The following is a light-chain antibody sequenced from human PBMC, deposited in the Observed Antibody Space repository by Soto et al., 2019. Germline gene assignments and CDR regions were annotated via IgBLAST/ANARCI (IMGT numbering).Light chain of an antibody. Sequence: DAQMTQSPSSLSASVGDSVTITCRASQSIGTYLDWYQHKPGKAPKLLIYAASSLQSGVPSRFCGSGSGTDFTLTISSLQPEDFATYYCQESHSSFGQGTKLQSK. CDR2: AAS. V-gene: IGKV1-39*01. J-gene: IGKJ2*03. CDR3: QESHSS. CDR1: QSIGTY.